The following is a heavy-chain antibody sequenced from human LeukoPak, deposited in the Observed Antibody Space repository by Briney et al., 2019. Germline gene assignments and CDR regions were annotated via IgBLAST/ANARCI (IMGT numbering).Heavy chain of an antibody. CDR1: GGSISSYY. J-gene: IGHJ6*02. V-gene: IGHV4-34*01. D-gene: IGHD6-13*01. CDR2: INHSGST. CDR3: ASQESSSIAAAGNQGMDV. Sequence: SETLSLTCTVSGGSISSYYWSWIRQPPGKGLEWIGEINHSGSTNYNPSLKSRVTISVDTSKNQFSLKLSSVTAADTAVYYCASQESSSIAAAGNQGMDVWGQGTTVTVSS.